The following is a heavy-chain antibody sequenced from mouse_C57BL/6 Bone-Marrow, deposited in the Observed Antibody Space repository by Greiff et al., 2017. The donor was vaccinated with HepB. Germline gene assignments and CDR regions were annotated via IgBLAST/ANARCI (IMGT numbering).Heavy chain of an antibody. CDR1: GFTFSSYA. CDR3: ARDLLRGY. CDR2: ISDGGSYT. V-gene: IGHV5-4*01. D-gene: IGHD1-1*01. Sequence: EVKLVESGGGLVKPGGSLKLSCAASGFTFSSYAMSWVRQTPEKRLEWVATISDGGSYTYYPDNVKGRFTISRDNAKNNLYLQMSHLKSEDTAMYYCARDLLRGYWGQGTTLTVSS. J-gene: IGHJ2*01.